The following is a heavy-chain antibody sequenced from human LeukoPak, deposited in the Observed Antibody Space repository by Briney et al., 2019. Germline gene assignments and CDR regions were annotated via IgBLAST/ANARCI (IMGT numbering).Heavy chain of an antibody. Sequence: GGSLRLSCAASGFTFSTYLMTWVRQAPGKGLERVANIKQDGGEKYYVDSVKGRFTISRDNDKNSLYLQMNSLRAEDTAVYYCARSPGSGWAPLDYWGQGTLVTVSS. D-gene: IGHD6-19*01. CDR3: ARSPGSGWAPLDY. CDR1: GFTFSTYL. CDR2: IKQDGGEK. J-gene: IGHJ4*02. V-gene: IGHV3-7*05.